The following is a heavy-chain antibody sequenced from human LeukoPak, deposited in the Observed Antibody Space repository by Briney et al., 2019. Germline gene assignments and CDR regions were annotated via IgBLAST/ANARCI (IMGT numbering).Heavy chain of an antibody. D-gene: IGHD2-15*01. CDR3: ARDSGVARTLDY. CDR1: GGSISSYY. J-gene: IGHJ4*02. V-gene: IGHV4-59*01. Sequence: SETLSLTCTVSGGSISSYYWSWVRQPPGKGLEWIGYIYYSGSTNYNPSLKSRVTISVDTSKNQFSLKLSSVTAADTAVYYCARDSGVARTLDYWGQGILVTVSS. CDR2: IYYSGST.